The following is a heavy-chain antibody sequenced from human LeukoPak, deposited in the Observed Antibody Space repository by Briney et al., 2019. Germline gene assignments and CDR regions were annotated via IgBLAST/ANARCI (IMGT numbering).Heavy chain of an antibody. Sequence: GGSLRLSCAASGFTFSSYAMSWVRQAPGKGLEWVSDISGSGGSTYYADSVKGRFTISRDNSKNTLYLQMNSLRAEDTAVYYCAKASYYDYVWGSYPSDYWGQGTLVTVSS. V-gene: IGHV3-23*01. D-gene: IGHD3-16*02. J-gene: IGHJ4*02. CDR1: GFTFSSYA. CDR3: AKASYYDYVWGSYPSDY. CDR2: ISGSGGST.